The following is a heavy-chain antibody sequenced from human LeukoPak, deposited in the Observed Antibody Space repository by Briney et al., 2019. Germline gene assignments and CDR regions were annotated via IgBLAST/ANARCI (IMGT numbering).Heavy chain of an antibody. V-gene: IGHV4-39*01. Sequence: PSETLSLTCTVSGVSISSSDDYWGWIRQPPGKGLEWIGSIYYSGSTYYNPSLKSRVTISVDTSKNQFSLKLSSVTAADTAVYYCATPIDGSGWTNDYWGQGTLVTVSS. CDR3: ATPIDGSGWTNDY. J-gene: IGHJ4*02. CDR1: GVSISSSDDY. D-gene: IGHD6-19*01. CDR2: IYYSGST.